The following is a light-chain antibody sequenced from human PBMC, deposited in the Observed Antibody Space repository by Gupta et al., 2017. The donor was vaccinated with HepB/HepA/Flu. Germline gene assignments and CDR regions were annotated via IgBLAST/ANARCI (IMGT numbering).Light chain of an antibody. V-gene: IGLV7-46*01. CDR2: DTS. Sequence: QAVVTQEPSLTVSPGGTVTLTCDSSTGAVTSGHSPYWFQQKPGQAPRTLIYDTSNKHSWTPARFSGSLLGGKAALTLSGAQPDDEADYYCFLSYSGAGVFGTGTTVTGL. CDR3: FLSYSGAGV. J-gene: IGLJ1*01. CDR1: TGAVTSGHS.